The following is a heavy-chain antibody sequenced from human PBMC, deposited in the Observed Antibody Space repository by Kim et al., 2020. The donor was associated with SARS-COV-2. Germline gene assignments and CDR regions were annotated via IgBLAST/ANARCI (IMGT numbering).Heavy chain of an antibody. CDR3: ARVGRYDYVWGSYRWSYFDY. Sequence: GGSLRLSCVASGFTFSSYAMHWVRQAPGKGLEWVAVTSYDGNNKYYADSVKGRFTISKDNSKNTLYLQMNSLGAEDTAVYYCARVGRYDYVWGSYRWSYFDYWGQGTLVTVSS. D-gene: IGHD3-16*02. J-gene: IGHJ4*02. V-gene: IGHV3-30-3*01. CDR1: GFTFSSYA. CDR2: TSYDGNNK.